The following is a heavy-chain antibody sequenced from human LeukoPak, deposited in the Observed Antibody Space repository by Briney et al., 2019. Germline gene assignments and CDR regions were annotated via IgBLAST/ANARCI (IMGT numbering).Heavy chain of an antibody. Sequence: GGSLRLSCAASRFTFSSYSMNWVRQAPGKGLEWVSYISSSSSYIYYADSVKGRFTISRDNAKNSLYLQTNSLRAEDTAVYYCAREGYTVVTQEPSEYFQHWGQGTLVTVSS. CDR3: AREGYTVVTQEPSEYFQH. CDR2: ISSSSSYI. D-gene: IGHD4-23*01. V-gene: IGHV3-21*05. J-gene: IGHJ1*01. CDR1: RFTFSSYS.